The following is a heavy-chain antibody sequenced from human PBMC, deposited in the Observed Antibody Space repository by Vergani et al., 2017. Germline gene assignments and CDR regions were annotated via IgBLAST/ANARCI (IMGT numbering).Heavy chain of an antibody. J-gene: IGHJ4*02. CDR3: ATLPVAIGFDY. V-gene: IGHV3-30-3*01. CDR2: ISYDGSNK. Sequence: QVQLVESGGGVVQPGRSLRLSCAASGFTFSSYAMHWVRQAPGKGLEWVAVISYDGSNKYYADSVKGRFTISRDNSKNTLYLQMNSLGAEDTAVYYCATLPVAIGFDYWGQGTLVTVSS. D-gene: IGHD2-2*01. CDR1: GFTFSSYA.